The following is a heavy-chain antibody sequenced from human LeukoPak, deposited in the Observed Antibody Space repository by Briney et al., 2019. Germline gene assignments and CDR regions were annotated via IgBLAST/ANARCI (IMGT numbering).Heavy chain of an antibody. D-gene: IGHD4-11*01. Sequence: SETLSLTCTVSGGSISSDYWSRIRQRPGKGLEWIGFISYSGNTKYNPSLKSRVTILLDTSKNQFSLNLSSVTAADTAVYYCARGLQYPNYQYYYMDVWGKGTTVTVSS. V-gene: IGHV4-59*01. J-gene: IGHJ6*03. CDR2: ISYSGNT. CDR1: GGSISSDY. CDR3: ARGLQYPNYQYYYMDV.